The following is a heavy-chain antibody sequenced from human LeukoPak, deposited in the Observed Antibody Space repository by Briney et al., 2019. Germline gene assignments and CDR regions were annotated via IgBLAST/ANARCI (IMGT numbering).Heavy chain of an antibody. D-gene: IGHD6-19*01. J-gene: IGHJ4*02. V-gene: IGHV3-30*04. CDR3: ARILSSAWGELGY. Sequence: GGSLRLSCAASGFTFSSYAMHWVRQAPGKGLEWVAVISYDGSNKKYADSVKGRFTISRDNSKNTLYLQMNSLRAEDTAVYYCARILSSAWGELGYWGQGTLVTVSS. CDR1: GFTFSSYA. CDR2: ISYDGSNK.